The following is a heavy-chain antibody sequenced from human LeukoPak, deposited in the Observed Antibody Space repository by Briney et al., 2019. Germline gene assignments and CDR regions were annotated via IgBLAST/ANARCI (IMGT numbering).Heavy chain of an antibody. D-gene: IGHD6-13*01. V-gene: IGHV3-30*03. CDR1: GFTFSSYG. CDR3: AQPLRYSSSWESLLTYFQH. CDR2: ISYDGSNK. Sequence: PGRSLRLSCAASGFTFSSYGMHWVRQAPGKGLEWVAVISYDGSNKYYADSVKGRFTISRDNSKNTLYLQMNSLRAEDTAVYYCAQPLRYSSSWESLLTYFQHWGQGTLVTVSS. J-gene: IGHJ1*01.